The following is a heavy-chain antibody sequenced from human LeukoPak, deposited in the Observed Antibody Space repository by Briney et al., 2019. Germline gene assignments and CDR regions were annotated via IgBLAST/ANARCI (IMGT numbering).Heavy chain of an antibody. CDR3: ARRPDWFDP. CDR2: IYYSGST. V-gene: IGHV4-59*08. J-gene: IGHJ5*02. CDR1: GGSISSYY. Sequence: PSETLSLTCTVSGGSISSYYWSWIRHPPGKGLEWIGYIYYSGSTNYNPSLKSRVTISVDTSKNQFSLKLSSVTAADTAVYYCARRPDWFDPWGQGTLVTVSS.